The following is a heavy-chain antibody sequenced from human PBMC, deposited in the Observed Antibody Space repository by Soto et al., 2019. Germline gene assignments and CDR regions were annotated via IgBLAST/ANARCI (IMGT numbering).Heavy chain of an antibody. V-gene: IGHV5-10-1*01. J-gene: IGHJ6*02. CDR3: ATYCRGGRCYYAHYQNFGLDV. D-gene: IGHD2-15*01. CDR1: GYNFTTFW. Sequence: GESLKISCKGSGYNFTTFWISWVRQMPGKGLEWMGRIDPSDSYSNFSPSFQGHVTISADTSINTAYLEWNSVAASDTAIYYCATYCRGGRCYYAHYQNFGLDVCGQGATLTVYS. CDR2: IDPSDSYS.